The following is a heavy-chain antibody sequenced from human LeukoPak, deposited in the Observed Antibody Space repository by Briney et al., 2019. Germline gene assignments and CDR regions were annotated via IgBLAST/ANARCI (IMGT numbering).Heavy chain of an antibody. CDR1: GGSISSYY. D-gene: IGHD2-2*01. V-gene: IGHV4-59*08. J-gene: IGHJ6*03. Sequence: SETLSLTCTVSGGSISSYYWSWIRQPPGKGLEWIGYIYYSGSTNYNPSLKSRVTISVDTSKNQFSLKLSSVTAADTAVYCCARHLGSTSREGGNYYYYMDVWGKGTTVTVSS. CDR3: ARHLGSTSREGGNYYYYMDV. CDR2: IYYSGST.